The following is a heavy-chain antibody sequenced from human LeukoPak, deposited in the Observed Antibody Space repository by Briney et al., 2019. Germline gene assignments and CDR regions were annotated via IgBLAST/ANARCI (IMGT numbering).Heavy chain of an antibody. CDR2: ISGSGGST. CDR3: AKKPSTSCYRPRHTPCYAFDI. D-gene: IGHD2-2*01. Sequence: GGSLRLSCAASGFTFSSYAMSWVRQAPGKGLEWVSAISGSGGSTYYADSVKGRFTISRDNSKNTLYLQMNSLRAEDTAVYYCAKKPSTSCYRPRHTPCYAFDIWGQGTMVTVSS. V-gene: IGHV3-23*01. CDR1: GFTFSSYA. J-gene: IGHJ3*02.